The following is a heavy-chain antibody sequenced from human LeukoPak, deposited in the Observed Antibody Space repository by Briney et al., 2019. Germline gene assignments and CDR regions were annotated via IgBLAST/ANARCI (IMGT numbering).Heavy chain of an antibody. V-gene: IGHV1-3*01. J-gene: IGHJ4*02. D-gene: IGHD2-21*02. CDR1: GYTFTSYA. Sequence: ASVKVSCKASGYTFTSYAMHWVRQAPGQRLEWMGWINAGNGNTKYSQKFQGRVTITRDTSASTAYMELSSLRSEDTAVYYCARGVVVTAADVHFDFWGQGTLVTVSS. CDR3: ARGVVVTAADVHFDF. CDR2: INAGNGNT.